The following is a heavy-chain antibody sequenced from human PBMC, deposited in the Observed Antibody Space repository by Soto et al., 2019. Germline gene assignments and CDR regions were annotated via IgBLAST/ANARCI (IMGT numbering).Heavy chain of an antibody. CDR2: IYHSGST. CDR1: GGSISSSNW. D-gene: IGHD2-21*02. CDR3: ARDWGIVVVTAPSSLGY. Sequence: QVQLQESGPGLVKPSGTLSLTCAVSGGSISSSNWWSWVRQPPGKGLEWIGEIYHSGSTNYNPSLKRRVTISVDKSKNQFSLKLSSVTAADTAVYYCARDWGIVVVTAPSSLGYWGQGTLVTVSS. V-gene: IGHV4-4*02. J-gene: IGHJ4*02.